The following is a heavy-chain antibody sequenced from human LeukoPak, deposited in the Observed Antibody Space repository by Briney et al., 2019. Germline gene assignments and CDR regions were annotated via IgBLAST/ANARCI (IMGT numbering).Heavy chain of an antibody. CDR2: ISGSGGST. CDR3: AKGSDYGDYSYFDY. D-gene: IGHD4-17*01. Sequence: GGSLRLSCAASGFTFSSYWMSWVRQAPGKGLEWVSAISGSGGSTYYADSVKGRFTISRDNSKNTLYLQMNSLRAEDTAVYYCAKGSDYGDYSYFDYWGQGTLVTVSS. J-gene: IGHJ4*02. V-gene: IGHV3-23*01. CDR1: GFTFSSYW.